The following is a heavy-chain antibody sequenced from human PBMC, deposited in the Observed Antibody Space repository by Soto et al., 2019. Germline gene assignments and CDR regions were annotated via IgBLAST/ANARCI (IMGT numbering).Heavy chain of an antibody. CDR2: IKQDGSEK. D-gene: IGHD6-13*01. CDR1: GFTFSSYW. Sequence: GGSLRLSCAASGFTFSSYWMSWVRQAPGKGLEWVANIKQDGSEKYYVDSVKGRFTISRDNAKNSLYLQMNSLRAADTAVYYCARDQYSSSWYYYYYMDVWGKGTTVTVSS. CDR3: ARDQYSSSWYYYYYMDV. V-gene: IGHV3-7*01. J-gene: IGHJ6*03.